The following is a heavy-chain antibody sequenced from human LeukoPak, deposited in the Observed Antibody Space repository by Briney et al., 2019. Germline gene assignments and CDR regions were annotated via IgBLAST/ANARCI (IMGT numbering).Heavy chain of an antibody. J-gene: IGHJ4*02. D-gene: IGHD2-15*01. V-gene: IGHV3-21*01. CDR2: ISSSSSYI. Sequence: PGGSLRLSCAASGFTFSSYSMNWVRQAPGKGLEWVSSISSSSSYIYYADSVKGRFTISRDNAKNSPYLQMNSLRAEDTAVYYCARDGIGPNYFDYWGQGTLVTVSS. CDR3: ARDGIGPNYFDY. CDR1: GFTFSSYS.